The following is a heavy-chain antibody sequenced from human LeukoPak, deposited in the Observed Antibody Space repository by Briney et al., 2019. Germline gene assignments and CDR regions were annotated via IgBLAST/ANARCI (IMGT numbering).Heavy chain of an antibody. CDR1: GDSISSGAYS. CDR3: ARALSG. CDR2: IYHSGAT. D-gene: IGHD3-3*01. J-gene: IGHJ4*02. Sequence: SETLSLTCAVSGDSISSGAYSWNWIRQPPGKGLDWIGYIYHSGATYYNPSLKSRVAISVDRSKNQFSLRLTSVTAADTAVYYCARALSGWGQGTLVTVSS. V-gene: IGHV4-30-2*01.